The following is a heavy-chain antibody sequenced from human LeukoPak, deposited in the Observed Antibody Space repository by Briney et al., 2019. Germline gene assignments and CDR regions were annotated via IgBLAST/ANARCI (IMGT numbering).Heavy chain of an antibody. V-gene: IGHV3-23*03. CDR2: IYSGDNT. Sequence: PGGSLRLSCAASGFTFSSYAMSWVRQAPGKGLEWVSVIYSGDNTYYADSVKGRFTISRDNAKNSLHLQMNSLRAEDTAVHYCVRRGLIETEYLERWGQGTQVIVSS. CDR3: VRRGLIETEYLER. CDR1: GFTFSSYA. D-gene: IGHD3-10*01. J-gene: IGHJ1*01.